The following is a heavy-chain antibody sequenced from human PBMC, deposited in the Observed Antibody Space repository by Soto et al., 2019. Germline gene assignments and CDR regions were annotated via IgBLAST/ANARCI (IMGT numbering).Heavy chain of an antibody. D-gene: IGHD1-26*01. CDR3: AKKIPVNTMWGFDS. CDR1: GFTFSSYS. V-gene: IGHV3-48*02. Sequence: GGSLRLSCAASGFTFSSYSMIWVRQAPGKGLEWVSHISGTGGTIYYADSVRGRFTISRDNAKNSLYLQMNSLRDEDTAVYYWAKKIPVNTMWGFDSGGVGPLFPFPS. J-gene: IGHJ4*02. CDR2: ISGTGGTI.